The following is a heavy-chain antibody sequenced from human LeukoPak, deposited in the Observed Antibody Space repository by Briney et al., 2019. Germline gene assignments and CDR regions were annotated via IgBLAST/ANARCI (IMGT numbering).Heavy chain of an antibody. J-gene: IGHJ4*02. CDR3: ARESRVLIGDGYYLDS. CDR2: LYIGRET. Sequence: SETLSLTCTVSDVSISNYYWTWIRQPAGKGLEWIGRLYIGRETDYNPSLKSRVTMSVDTSNSQFSLRLTSVTAVDTATYYCARESRVLIGDGYYLDSWGPGTLITVSS. D-gene: IGHD3-3*01. V-gene: IGHV4-4*07. CDR1: DVSISNYY.